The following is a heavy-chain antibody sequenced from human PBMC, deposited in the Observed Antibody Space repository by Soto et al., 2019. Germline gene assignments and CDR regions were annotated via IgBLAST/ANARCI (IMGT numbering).Heavy chain of an antibody. CDR1: GGKIVDYG. Sequence: VAGGKIVDYGGRRIRQPPGKGLQWIGYIFYSGSTNYNPSPKSRVTISVDTSKNQFSLKLSSVTAADTAVDYGARDWRGRYVYWGQGTPVTVST. V-gene: IGHV4-59*13. CDR2: IFYSGST. J-gene: IGHJ4*02. D-gene: IGHD1-26*01. CDR3: ARDWRGRYVY.